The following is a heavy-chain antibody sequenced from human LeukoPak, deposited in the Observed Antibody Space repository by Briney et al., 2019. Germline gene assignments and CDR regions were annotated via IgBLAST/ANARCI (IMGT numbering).Heavy chain of an antibody. D-gene: IGHD2-15*01. CDR1: GYTFTSYD. J-gene: IGHJ6*03. CDR2: MNPNSGNT. CDR3: ARGRGSGGDYYYYYMDV. Sequence: ASVKVSCKASGYTFTSYDINWVRQATGQGLEWMGWMNPNSGNTGYAQKFQGRVTITRNTSISTAYMELSSLRSEDTAVYYCARGRGSGGDYYYYYMDVWGKGTTVTVSS. V-gene: IGHV1-8*03.